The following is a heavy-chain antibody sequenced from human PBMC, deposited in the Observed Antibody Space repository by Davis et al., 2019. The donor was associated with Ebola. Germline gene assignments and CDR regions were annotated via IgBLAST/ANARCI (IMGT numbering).Heavy chain of an antibody. Sequence: GESLKISCAASGFTFSSYAMSWVRQAPGKGLEWVSAISGSGGSTYYADSVKGRFTISRDNSKNTLYLQMNSLRAEDTAVYYCAKDMETIRRVPLDYWGQGTLVTVSS. D-gene: IGHD1-1*01. J-gene: IGHJ4*02. V-gene: IGHV3-23*01. CDR2: ISGSGGST. CDR3: AKDMETIRRVPLDY. CDR1: GFTFSSYA.